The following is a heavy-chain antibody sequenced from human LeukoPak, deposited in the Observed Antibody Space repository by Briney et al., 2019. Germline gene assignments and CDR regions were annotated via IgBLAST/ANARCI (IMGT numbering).Heavy chain of an antibody. V-gene: IGHV3-23*01. D-gene: IGHD2-2*01. CDR3: AKPVGLEAPTASRYFDL. CDR1: GFTFSSYA. Sequence: GGSLRLSCAASGFTFSSYAMSWVRQAPGKGLQWVSVISGSGGGIYQADSVRGRFTISRDNSKNTLFLHMDSLRAEDTAVYYCAKPVGLEAPTASRYFDLWGRGTQVTVSS. CDR2: ISGSGGGI. J-gene: IGHJ2*01.